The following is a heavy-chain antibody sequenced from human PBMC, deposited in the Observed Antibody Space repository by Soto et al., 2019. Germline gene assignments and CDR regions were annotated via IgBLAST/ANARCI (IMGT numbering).Heavy chain of an antibody. J-gene: IGHJ4*02. Sequence: QGQLVQSGAEVKKPGASVKVSCGTSGFSFTSYSFHWERQAPAQGLQWMGWINAGRGKTKYSQQFQGRVTFTWDTSANTVYMELSRLTSEDTSVFYCARWIDNGYFDYWGQGTLVTVSA. CDR3: ARWIDNGYFDY. CDR1: GFSFTSYS. CDR2: INAGRGKT. D-gene: IGHD4-17*01. V-gene: IGHV1-3*01.